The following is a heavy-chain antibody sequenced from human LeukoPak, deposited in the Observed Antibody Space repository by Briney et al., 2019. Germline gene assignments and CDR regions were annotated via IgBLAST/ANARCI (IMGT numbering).Heavy chain of an antibody. CDR2: IHFSGST. V-gene: IGHV4-39*01. CDR3: ARGGYYDSSGSFDP. D-gene: IGHD3-22*01. CDR1: GGSISSNYF. J-gene: IGHJ5*02. Sequence: SQTLSLTCTVSGGSISSNYFWGWIRQPPGERLEWIASIHFSGSTYYNPSIKSRVTISVDTSKNQFSLRLRSVTAADTAMYYCARGGYYDSSGSFDPWGQGTLVTVSS.